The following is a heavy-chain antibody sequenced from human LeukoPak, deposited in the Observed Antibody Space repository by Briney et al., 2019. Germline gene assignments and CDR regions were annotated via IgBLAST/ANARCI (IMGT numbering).Heavy chain of an antibody. V-gene: IGHV1-2*06. CDR2: INPNSGGT. J-gene: IGHJ4*02. CDR1: GHTFTSYA. D-gene: IGHD2-15*01. CDR3: ARGEVAAVDY. Sequence: ASVKVSCKASGHTFTSYAMNWVRQAPGQGLEWMGRINPNSGGTNYAQKFQGRVTMTRDTSISTAYMELSRLRSDDTAVYYCARGEVAAVDYWGQGTLVTVSS.